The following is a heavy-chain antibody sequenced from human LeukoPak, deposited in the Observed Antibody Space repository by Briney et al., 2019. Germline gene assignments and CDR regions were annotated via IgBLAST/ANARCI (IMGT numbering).Heavy chain of an antibody. CDR2: INRDGTEK. V-gene: IGHV3-7*04. J-gene: IGHJ4*02. CDR3: VRGDWYFES. CDR1: GSTFSDSR. Sequence: GGSLRLSCATSGSTFSDSRMTWVRQAPGKGLQWVANINRDGTEKHFLDSVEGRFTISRDNAKKSLYLQMSSLRPQDTALYFCVRGDWYFESWGQGTLVTVSS. D-gene: IGHD2-21*01.